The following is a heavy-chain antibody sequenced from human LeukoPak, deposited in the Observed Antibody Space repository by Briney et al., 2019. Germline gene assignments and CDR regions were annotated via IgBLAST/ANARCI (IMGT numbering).Heavy chain of an antibody. CDR2: IYYSGST. Sequence: PSETLSLTCTVSGGSISSSSYYWGWIRQPPGKGLEWIGSIYYSGSTYYNPSLESRVTISVDTSKNQFSLKLSSVTAADTAVYYCARSAVAGTFAWFDPWGQGTLVTVSS. V-gene: IGHV4-39*01. CDR3: ARSAVAGTFAWFDP. J-gene: IGHJ5*02. D-gene: IGHD6-19*01. CDR1: GGSISSSSYY.